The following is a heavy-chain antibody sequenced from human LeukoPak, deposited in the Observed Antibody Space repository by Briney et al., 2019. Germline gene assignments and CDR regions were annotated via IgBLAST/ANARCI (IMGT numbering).Heavy chain of an antibody. CDR3: ARGSSSSWYMGCYFDY. CDR2: MNPNSGNT. CDR1: GYTFTSYD. D-gene: IGHD6-13*01. J-gene: IGHJ4*02. Sequence: ASVKVSCTASGYTFTSYDINWVRQATGQGLEWMGWMNPNSGNTGYAQKFQGRVTMTRNTSISTAYMELSSLRSEDTAVYYCARGSSSSWYMGCYFDYWGQGTLVTVSS. V-gene: IGHV1-8*01.